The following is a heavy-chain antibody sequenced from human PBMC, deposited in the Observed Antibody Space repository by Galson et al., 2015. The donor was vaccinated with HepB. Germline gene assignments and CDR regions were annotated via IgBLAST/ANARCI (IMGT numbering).Heavy chain of an antibody. D-gene: IGHD3-16*01. Sequence: SLRLSCAASGFTFSSYAMHWVRQAPGKGLEWVAVISYDGSNKYYADSVKGRFTISRDNSKNTLYLQMNSLRAEDTAVYYCAPPPIDYVFWGQGTLVTVSS. CDR2: ISYDGSNK. CDR1: GFTFSSYA. V-gene: IGHV3-30*04. CDR3: APPPIDYVF. J-gene: IGHJ4*02.